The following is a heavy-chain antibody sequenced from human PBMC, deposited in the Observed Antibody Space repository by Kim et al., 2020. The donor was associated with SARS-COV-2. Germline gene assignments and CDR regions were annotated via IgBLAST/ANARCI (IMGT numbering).Heavy chain of an antibody. Sequence: SQTLSLTCAISGDSVSSNSATWNWIRQSPSRGLEWLGRTYYKSKWFYDYAPSVKSRVTIKPDTSKNHCSLQLNSVTPDDTAVYYWARQRFALDYWGQGILVTVSS. D-gene: IGHD3-3*01. J-gene: IGHJ4*02. CDR3: ARQRFALDY. CDR2: TYYKSKWFY. V-gene: IGHV6-1*01. CDR1: GDSVSSNSAT.